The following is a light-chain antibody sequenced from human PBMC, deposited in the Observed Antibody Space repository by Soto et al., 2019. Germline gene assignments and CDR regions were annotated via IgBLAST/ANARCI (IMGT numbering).Light chain of an antibody. J-gene: IGLJ1*01. CDR1: SSDVGGYNY. V-gene: IGLV2-14*01. CDR3: SSYTSSSTYV. CDR2: EVS. Sequence: QSLLTQPASVSGSPGQSITISCTRTSSDVGGYNYVSWYQQHPGKAPKLMIYEVSNRPSGVSNRFSGYKSGNTASLTISGLQAEDEADYYCSSYTSSSTYVFGTGTKVTVL.